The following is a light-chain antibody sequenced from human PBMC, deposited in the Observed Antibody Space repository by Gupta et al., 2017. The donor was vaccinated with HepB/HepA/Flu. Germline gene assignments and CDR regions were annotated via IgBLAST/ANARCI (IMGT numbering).Light chain of an antibody. J-gene: IGLJ1*01. CDR2: GDS. Sequence: SSVLTQPPSVSVAPGKTARITCGGNNVGSQSVHWYQQKPGQAPVLVVFGDSHRPSGIPERISGSKAGNTATLTISSVEAGDEADYYCQVWDGDTDHHVFATGTKVTVL. V-gene: IGLV3-21*03. CDR1: NVGSQS. CDR3: QVWDGDTDHHV.